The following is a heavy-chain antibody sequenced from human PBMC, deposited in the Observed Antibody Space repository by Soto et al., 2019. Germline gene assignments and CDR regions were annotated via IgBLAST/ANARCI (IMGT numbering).Heavy chain of an antibody. CDR3: AKGSSGWYERFDY. Sequence: EVQLLESGGGLVQPVGSLRLSCAASGFTFSSYAMSWVRQAPGKGLEWVSAISGSGGSTYYADSVKGRFTISRDKSKNTLYLQMNSLRAEDTAVYYCAKGSSGWYERFDYWGQGTLVTVSS. CDR2: ISGSGGST. D-gene: IGHD6-19*01. CDR1: GFTFSSYA. V-gene: IGHV3-23*01. J-gene: IGHJ4*02.